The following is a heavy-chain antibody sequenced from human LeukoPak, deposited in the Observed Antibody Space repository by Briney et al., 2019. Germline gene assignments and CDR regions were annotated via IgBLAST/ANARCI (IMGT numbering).Heavy chain of an antibody. D-gene: IGHD3-22*01. CDR1: GGSISSSNW. J-gene: IGHJ4*02. V-gene: IGHV4-4*02. Sequence: SGTLSLTCAVSGGSISSSNWWSWVRQPPGKGLEWIGEIYHSGSTNYNPSLKSRVTISVDKSKNQFSLELSSVTAADTAVYYCAGTYYYDSSGYYLPRYFDYWGQGTLVTVSS. CDR2: IYHSGST. CDR3: AGTYYYDSSGYYLPRYFDY.